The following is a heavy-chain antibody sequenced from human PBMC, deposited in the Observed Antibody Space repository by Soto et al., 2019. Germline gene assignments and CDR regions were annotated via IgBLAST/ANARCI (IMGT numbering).Heavy chain of an antibody. CDR1: GFTFSDYY. J-gene: IGHJ4*02. D-gene: IGHD4-17*01. CDR2: ISSSVSTI. CDR3: ASQGRYGDSDY. V-gene: IGHV3-11*01. Sequence: PGGSLRLSCAASGFTFSDYYMSWIRQAPGKGLEWVSYISSSVSTIYNADSVKGRFTISRDNSKNTLYLQMNSLRAEDTAVYYCASQGRYGDSDYWGQGTLVTVSS.